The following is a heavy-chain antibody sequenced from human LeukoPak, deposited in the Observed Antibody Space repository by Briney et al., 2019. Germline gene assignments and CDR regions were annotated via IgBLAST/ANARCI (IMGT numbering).Heavy chain of an antibody. CDR3: ARVPPTYCSSTSCPEFALDY. Sequence: SETLSLTCAVYGGSFSGYYWSWIRQPPGKGLEWIGEINHSGSTNYNPSLKSRVTISVDTSKNQFSLKLSSVTAADTAVYYCARVPPTYCSSTSCPEFALDYWGQGTLVTVSS. D-gene: IGHD2-2*01. V-gene: IGHV4-34*01. CDR1: GGSFSGYY. CDR2: INHSGST. J-gene: IGHJ4*02.